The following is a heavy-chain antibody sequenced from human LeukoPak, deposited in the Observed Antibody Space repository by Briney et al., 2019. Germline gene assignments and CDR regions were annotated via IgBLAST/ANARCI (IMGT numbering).Heavy chain of an antibody. V-gene: IGHV3-30-3*01. D-gene: IGHD3-22*01. CDR3: AKDLYYDSSGYQGFPFD. Sequence: GGSLRLSCAASGFTFSSYAMHWVRQAPGKGLEWVAVISYDGSNKYYADSVKGRFTISRDNSKNTLYLQMNSLRAEDTAVYYCAKDLYYDSSGYQGFPFDWGQGTLVTVSS. CDR2: ISYDGSNK. J-gene: IGHJ4*02. CDR1: GFTFSSYA.